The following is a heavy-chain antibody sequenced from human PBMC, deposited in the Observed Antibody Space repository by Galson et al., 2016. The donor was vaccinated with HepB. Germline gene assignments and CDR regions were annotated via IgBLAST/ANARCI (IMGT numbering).Heavy chain of an antibody. D-gene: IGHD3-10*01. J-gene: IGHJ5*02. Sequence: SLRLSCAASGFSLSTYGMHWVRQAPGKGLEWVAVIWYDGSNQYYRDSVKGRFTVSRDNSESTLYLQMNSLRVEDTAVYYCARGVGYGSGSSFDDWGQGTLVTVSS. CDR1: GFSLSTYG. V-gene: IGHV3-33*01. CDR3: ARGVGYGSGSSFDD. CDR2: IWYDGSNQ.